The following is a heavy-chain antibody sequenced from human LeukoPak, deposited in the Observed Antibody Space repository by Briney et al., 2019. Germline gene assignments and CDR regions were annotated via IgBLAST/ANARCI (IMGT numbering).Heavy chain of an antibody. CDR1: GFTFSSHW. D-gene: IGHD6-19*01. CDR3: SGGGSGWYSNY. J-gene: IGHJ4*02. CDR2: INTDGSST. V-gene: IGHV3-74*01. Sequence: PGGSLRLSCAASGFTFSSHWMHWVRHAPGKGLVWVSRINTDGSSTNYADSVKGRFTISRDNAKNTLYLQMNNLRAEDTAVYYCSGGGSGWYSNYWGQGTLVTVSS.